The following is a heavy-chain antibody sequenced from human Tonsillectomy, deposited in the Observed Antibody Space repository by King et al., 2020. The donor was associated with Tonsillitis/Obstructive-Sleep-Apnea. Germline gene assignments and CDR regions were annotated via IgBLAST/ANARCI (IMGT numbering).Heavy chain of an antibody. J-gene: IGHJ4*02. V-gene: IGHV5-51*03. Sequence: QLVQSGAEVKKPGQSLKISCRASGYSFTNYWIGWVRQMPGEGLEWMGSIYPGDSDTSYSPSFQGQVTISADKSISTAYLQWSSLKSSDSAMYYCARRGRGDDARVYSYVSEVDFWGQGTQVTVSS. CDR3: ARRGRGDDARVYSYVSEVDF. CDR2: IYPGDSDT. D-gene: IGHD3-22*01. CDR1: GYSFTNYW.